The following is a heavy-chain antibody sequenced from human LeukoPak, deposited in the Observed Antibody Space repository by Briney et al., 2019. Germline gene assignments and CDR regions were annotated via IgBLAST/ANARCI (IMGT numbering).Heavy chain of an antibody. CDR3: SRDRRGNYDILTGYYMGFPSYYYHTDV. Sequence: SVKVSCQASGGTFSCYPISWVRQAPGQGLEWMGMIIPIFGTANYEQKFQGRVTITADESTSTASMELSSLRSEGTAGYQFSRDRRGNYDILTGYYMGFPSYYYHTDVSGKGTTVTVSS. J-gene: IGHJ6*03. CDR1: GGTFSCYP. V-gene: IGHV1-69*15. D-gene: IGHD3-9*01. CDR2: IIPIFGTA.